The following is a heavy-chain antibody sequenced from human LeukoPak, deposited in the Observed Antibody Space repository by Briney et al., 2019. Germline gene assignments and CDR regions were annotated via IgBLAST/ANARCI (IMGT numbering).Heavy chain of an antibody. CDR2: INHSGST. D-gene: IGHD3-16*02. CDR3: ARGRSDYVWGSYRYSSRPNWFDP. CDR1: GGSFSGYY. V-gene: IGHV4-34*01. Sequence: PSETLSLTCAVYGGSFSGYYWSWIRQPPGKGLEWIGEINHSGSTNYNPSLKSRVTISVDTSRNQFSLKLSSVTAADTAVYYCARGRSDYVWGSYRYSSRPNWFDPWGQGTLVTVSS. J-gene: IGHJ5*02.